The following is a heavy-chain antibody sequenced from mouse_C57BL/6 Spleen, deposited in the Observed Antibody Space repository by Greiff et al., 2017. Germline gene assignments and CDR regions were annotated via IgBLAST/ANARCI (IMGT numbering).Heavy chain of an antibody. D-gene: IGHD2-14*01. CDR3: ANRNLDY. CDR2: ISSGSSTI. J-gene: IGHJ2*01. CDR1: GFTFSDYG. V-gene: IGHV5-17*01. Sequence: EVQLQQSGGGLVKPGGSLKLSCAASGFTFSDYGMHWVRQAPEKGLEWVAYISSGSSTIYYADTVKGRFTISRDNDKNTLFLQMTSLRSEDTAMYYCANRNLDYWGQGTTLTVSS.